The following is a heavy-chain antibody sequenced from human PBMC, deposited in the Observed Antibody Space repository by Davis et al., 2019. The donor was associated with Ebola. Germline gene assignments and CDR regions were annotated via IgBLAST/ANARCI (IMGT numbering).Heavy chain of an antibody. D-gene: IGHD3-10*01. J-gene: IGHJ5*02. CDR2: IKSKTDGGTT. Sequence: PGGSLRLSCAASGFTFSNAWMSWVRQAPGKGLEWVGRIKSKTDGGTTDYAAPVKGRFTISRDDSKNTLYLQMNSLRAEDTAVYYCAKDLMVRGVIIDWFDPWGQGTLVTVSS. V-gene: IGHV3-15*01. CDR3: AKDLMVRGVIIDWFDP. CDR1: GFTFSNAW.